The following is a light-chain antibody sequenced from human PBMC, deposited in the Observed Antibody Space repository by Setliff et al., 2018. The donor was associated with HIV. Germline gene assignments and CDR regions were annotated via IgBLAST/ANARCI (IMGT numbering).Light chain of an antibody. CDR3: CSNTGSNTYV. J-gene: IGLJ1*01. Sequence: QSVLAQPASVSGSPGQSITISRTGTSGDVGRYNLVSWYQQQPGKPPKLMIYQASKRPSGVSNRFSGSKSGNTASLTISGLQAEDEADYYCCSNTGSNTYVFGTGTKVTVL. CDR2: QAS. CDR1: SGDVGRYNL. V-gene: IGLV2-23*01.